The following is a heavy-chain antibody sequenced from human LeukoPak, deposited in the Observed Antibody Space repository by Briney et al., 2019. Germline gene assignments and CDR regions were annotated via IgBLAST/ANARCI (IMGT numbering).Heavy chain of an antibody. J-gene: IGHJ3*02. V-gene: IGHV3-21*01. CDR3: ARDYPDYGDYEDAFDI. CDR2: ISSSSSYI. D-gene: IGHD4-17*01. CDR1: GFTFSSYS. Sequence: GGSLRLSCAASGFTFSSYSMNWVRQAPGWGLEWVSSISSSSSYIYYADSVKGRFTISRDNAKNSLYLQMNSLRAEDTAVYYCARDYPDYGDYEDAFDIWGQGTMVTVSS.